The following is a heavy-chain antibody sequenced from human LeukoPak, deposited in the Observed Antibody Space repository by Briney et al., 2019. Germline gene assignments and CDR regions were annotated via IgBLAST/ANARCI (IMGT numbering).Heavy chain of an antibody. CDR3: ARGAHKRDDYGGFLDY. D-gene: IGHD4-23*01. V-gene: IGHV3-21*01. Sequence: PGGSLRLSCAASGFTFSSYSMNWVRQAPGKGLEWVSSISSSSSYIYYADSVKGRFTISRDNAKNSLYLQMNSLRAEDTAVYYCARGAHKRDDYGGFLDYWGQGTLVTVSS. CDR1: GFTFSSYS. CDR2: ISSSSSYI. J-gene: IGHJ4*02.